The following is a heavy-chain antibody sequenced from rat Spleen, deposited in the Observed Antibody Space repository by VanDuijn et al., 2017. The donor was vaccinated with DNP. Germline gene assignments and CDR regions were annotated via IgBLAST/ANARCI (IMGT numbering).Heavy chain of an antibody. CDR1: GFTFSDYY. D-gene: IGHD1-12*01. CDR2: ISYNGGTP. J-gene: IGHJ4*01. Sequence: EVLLVESDGGLVQPGRSLKLSCAVSGFTFSDYYMAWVRQAPAKGLEWVATISYNGGTPYYRDSVKGRFTISRDNAQSTLYLQMDRLRSEDTATYYCARHRTIMPYYYVMDAWGQGASVTVSS. V-gene: IGHV5-7*01. CDR3: ARHRTIMPYYYVMDA.